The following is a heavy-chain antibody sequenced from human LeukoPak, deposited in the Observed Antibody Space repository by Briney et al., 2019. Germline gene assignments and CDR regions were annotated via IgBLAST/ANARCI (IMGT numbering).Heavy chain of an antibody. V-gene: IGHV3-53*05. D-gene: IGHD2-15*01. Sequence: GGSLRLSCAVSGFTVSSNYMSWVRQAPGKGLEWVSVIYSGGSTYYADSVKGRFTISRDNSKNTLYLQMNSLRAEDTAVYYCARDNGGGSVFDYWGQGTLVTVSS. CDR2: IYSGGST. J-gene: IGHJ4*02. CDR1: GFTVSSNY. CDR3: ARDNGGGSVFDY.